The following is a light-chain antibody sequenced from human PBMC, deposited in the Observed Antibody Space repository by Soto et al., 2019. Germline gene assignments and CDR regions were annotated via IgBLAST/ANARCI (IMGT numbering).Light chain of an antibody. J-gene: IGLJ2*01. CDR1: SSNIGAHFD. CDR3: QSYDNSLSGSL. V-gene: IGLV1-40*01. Sequence: QSVLTQPPSVSGAPGQRVTIPCTGSSSNIGAHFDVHWYQQLPGTAPKLLIFGTTNRPSGVPDRFSGSKSGTSASLTITGLQPEDEADYYCQSYDNSLSGSLFGGGTKLTVL. CDR2: GTT.